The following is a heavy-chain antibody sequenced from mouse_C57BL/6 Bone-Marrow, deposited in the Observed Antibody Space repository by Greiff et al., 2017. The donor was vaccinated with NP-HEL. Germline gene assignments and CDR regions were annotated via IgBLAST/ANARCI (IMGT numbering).Heavy chain of an antibody. D-gene: IGHD1-1*01. CDR2: IDPEDGET. Sequence: VQLQQSGAELVKPGASVKLSCTASGFNIKDYYMHWVKQRTEQGLEWIGRIDPEDGETKYAPKFPGKATITADTSSNTAYLQLSSLTSEDTAVYYCASPPYYYGSSLDYWGQGTTLTVSS. V-gene: IGHV14-2*01. CDR1: GFNIKDYY. CDR3: ASPPYYYGSSLDY. J-gene: IGHJ2*01.